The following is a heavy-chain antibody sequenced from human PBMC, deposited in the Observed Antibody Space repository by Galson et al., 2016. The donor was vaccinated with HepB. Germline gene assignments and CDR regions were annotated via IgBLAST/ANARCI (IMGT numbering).Heavy chain of an antibody. D-gene: IGHD3-16*02. CDR1: GFPFSSYM. CDR2: INSDGSTT. J-gene: IGHJ4*02. V-gene: IGHV3-74*01. Sequence: SLGLSCAASGFPFSSYMMHWVRQAPGKGLVWVTRINSDGSTTIYADSVKGRFTISRDNAKNTVYLQMNSLRAEDTAVYYCARLGRYTGWYSVYWGQGTLVTVSS. CDR3: ARLGRYTGWYSVY.